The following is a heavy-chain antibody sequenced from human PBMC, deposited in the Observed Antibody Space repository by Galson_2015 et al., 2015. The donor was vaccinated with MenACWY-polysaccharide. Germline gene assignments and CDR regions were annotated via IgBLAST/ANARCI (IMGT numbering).Heavy chain of an antibody. CDR1: GFTFSSYG. V-gene: IGHV3-33*01. D-gene: IGHD3-3*01. CDR2: IWYDGNNK. J-gene: IGHJ6*02. Sequence: SLRLSCAASGFTFSSYGMHWVRQAPGKGLEWVAVIWYDGNNKYYADSVKGRFTISRDNSKNTLYLQMNSLRAEATAVYYCARSDYDEAGGSGMAVWGQGTTFTVSS. CDR3: ARSDYDEAGGSGMAV.